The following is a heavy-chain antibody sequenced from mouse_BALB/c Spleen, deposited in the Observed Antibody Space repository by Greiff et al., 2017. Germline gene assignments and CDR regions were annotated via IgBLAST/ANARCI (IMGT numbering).Heavy chain of an antibody. CDR3: ARWLLYAMDY. J-gene: IGHJ4*01. CDR2: IDTSDSYT. V-gene: IGHV1-69*01. D-gene: IGHD2-3*01. CDR1: GYTFTDYW. Sequence: VQLVESGAELVMPGASVKMSCKASGYTFTDYWMHWVKQRPGQGLEWIGAIDTSDSYTSYNQKFKGKATLTVDESSSTAYMQLSSLTSEDSAVYYCARWLLYAMDYWGQGTSVTVSS.